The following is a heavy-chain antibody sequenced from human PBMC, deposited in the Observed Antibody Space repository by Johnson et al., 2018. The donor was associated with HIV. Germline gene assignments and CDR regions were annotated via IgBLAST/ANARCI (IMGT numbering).Heavy chain of an antibody. J-gene: IGHJ3*02. V-gene: IGHV3-9*01. CDR2: ISWNGGSI. CDR1: GFTFDDYA. Sequence: VQLVESGGGVVQPGRSLRLSCAASGFTFDDYAMHWVRQAPGKGLEWVSGISWNGGSIGYADSVKGRFTISRDNSKNTLYLQMNSLRAEDTAVYYCARGIAVSNWVDIWGQGTMVTVSS. CDR3: ARGIAVSNWVDI. D-gene: IGHD6-19*01.